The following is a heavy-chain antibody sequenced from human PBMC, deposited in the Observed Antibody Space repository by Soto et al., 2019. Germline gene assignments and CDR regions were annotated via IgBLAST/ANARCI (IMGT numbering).Heavy chain of an antibody. CDR2: ISAYNGNT. J-gene: IGHJ5*02. D-gene: IGHD3-22*01. Sequence: ASVKVSCKASGYTFTSYGISWVRQAPGQGLEWMGWISAYNGNTNYAQKLQGRVTMTTDTSTSTPYMELRSLRSDDTAVYYCAREVVVEYNWFDPWGQGTLVTVSS. CDR1: GYTFTSYG. CDR3: AREVVVEYNWFDP. V-gene: IGHV1-18*01.